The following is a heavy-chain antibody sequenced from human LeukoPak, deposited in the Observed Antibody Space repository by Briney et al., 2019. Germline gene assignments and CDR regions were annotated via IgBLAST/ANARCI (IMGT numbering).Heavy chain of an antibody. V-gene: IGHV3-48*01. CDR3: ARARVVPAAIGFSNYYYMDV. Sequence: PGGSLRLSCAASGFTFSSYSMNWVRQAPGKGLEWVSYISSSSSTIYYADSVKGRFTISRDNAKNSLYLQMNSLRAEDTAVYYCARARVVPAAIGFSNYYYMDVWGKGTTVTVSS. CDR2: ISSSSSTI. J-gene: IGHJ6*03. D-gene: IGHD2-2*02. CDR1: GFTFSSYS.